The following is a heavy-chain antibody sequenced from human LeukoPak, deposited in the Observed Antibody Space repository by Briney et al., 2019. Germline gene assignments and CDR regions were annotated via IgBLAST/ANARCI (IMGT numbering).Heavy chain of an antibody. D-gene: IGHD5-12*01. CDR1: RFTFDDYA. V-gene: IGHV3-9*03. J-gene: IGHJ4*02. CDR3: AKAGSPIRYSRYFDY. Sequence: PGGSLRPSCAASRFTFDDYAMHWVRQAPGKGLEWVSGISWNSGSIGYADSVKGRFTISRDNAKNSLYLQMNSLRAEDMALYYCAKAGSPIRYSRYFDYWGQGTLVTVSS. CDR2: ISWNSGSI.